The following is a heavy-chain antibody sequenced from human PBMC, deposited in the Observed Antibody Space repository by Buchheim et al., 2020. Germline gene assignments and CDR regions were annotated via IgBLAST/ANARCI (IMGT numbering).Heavy chain of an antibody. Sequence: QVQLVESGGGVVQPGRSLRLSCAASGFTFSSYGMHWVRQAPGKGLEWVAVISYDGSNKYYADSVKGRFTISRDNSKNTLSLQMNSLRAEDTAVYYCAKDLGRYGMDVWGQGTT. CDR3: AKDLGRYGMDV. V-gene: IGHV3-30*18. CDR2: ISYDGSNK. CDR1: GFTFSSYG. J-gene: IGHJ6*02.